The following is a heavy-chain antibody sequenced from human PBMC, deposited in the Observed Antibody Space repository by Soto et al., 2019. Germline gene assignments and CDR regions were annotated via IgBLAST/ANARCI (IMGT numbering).Heavy chain of an antibody. CDR3: ARGLVGATHYFDY. J-gene: IGHJ4*02. D-gene: IGHD1-26*01. V-gene: IGHV3-21*01. CDR2: ISSSSSYI. Sequence: GGSLRLSCAASGFAFSSYSMNCFRHAPFKGLEWVSSISSSSSYIYYADSVKGRFTISRDNAKNSLYLQMNSLRAEDTAVYYCARGLVGATHYFDYWGQGTLVTVSS. CDR1: GFAFSSYS.